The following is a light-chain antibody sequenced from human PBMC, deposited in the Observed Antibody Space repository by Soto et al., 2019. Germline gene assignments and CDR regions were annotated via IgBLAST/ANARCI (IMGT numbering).Light chain of an antibody. V-gene: IGKV1-5*01. CDR2: DAS. Sequence: DIQMTQSPSTLSASVGDRVTITCRASQSISSWLAWFQQKPGKAPKLLIYDASNLESGVPSRFSGSGSGTAFTLTIRSLQHDDSATYYCHQYNSYTFGQGTKLEIK. CDR3: HQYNSYT. J-gene: IGKJ2*01. CDR1: QSISSW.